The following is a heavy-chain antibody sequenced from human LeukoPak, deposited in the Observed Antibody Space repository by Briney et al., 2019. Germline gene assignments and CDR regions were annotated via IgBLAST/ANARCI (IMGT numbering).Heavy chain of an antibody. CDR2: INPSGGST. D-gene: IGHD2-8*01. Sequence: ASVKVSCKASGYNFISYYMHWVRQAPGQGLEWMGIINPSGGSTSYAQKFQDRVTMTRDTSTSTVYMELSSLKSEDTAVYYCAREDVVLVDAIRYYYYGMDVWAQGPRSPSP. V-gene: IGHV1-46*01. CDR1: GYNFISYY. J-gene: IGHJ6*02. CDR3: AREDVVLVDAIRYYYYGMDV.